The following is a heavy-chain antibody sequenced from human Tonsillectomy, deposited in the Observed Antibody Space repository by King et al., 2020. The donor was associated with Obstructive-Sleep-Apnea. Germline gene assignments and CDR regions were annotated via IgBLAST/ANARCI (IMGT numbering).Heavy chain of an antibody. J-gene: IGHJ5*02. Sequence: VQLVESGGGLVKPGGSLRLSCAASGFTFSTYSMNWVRQAPGKGLEWVSSISSSSSYIYYADSVKGRFTISRDNAKNSLYLQMNSLRAEDTAVYYCARVNQGVIVPNWFDPWGQGTLVTVSS. D-gene: IGHD3-16*02. CDR3: ARVNQGVIVPNWFDP. V-gene: IGHV3-21*01. CDR1: GFTFSTYS. CDR2: ISSSSSYI.